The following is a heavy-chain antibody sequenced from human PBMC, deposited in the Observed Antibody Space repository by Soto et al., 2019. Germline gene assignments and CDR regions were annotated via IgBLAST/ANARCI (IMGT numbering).Heavy chain of an antibody. CDR1: GGSISSSNW. V-gene: IGHV4-4*02. CDR2: IYHSGST. D-gene: IGHD6-19*01. CDR3: ARTIAVAGTRNYYGMDV. J-gene: IGHJ6*02. Sequence: SETLSLTCAVSGGSISSSNWWSWVRQPPGKGLEWIGEIYHSGSTNYNPSLKSRVTISVDKSKNQFSLKLSSVTAADTAVYYCARTIAVAGTRNYYGMDVWGQGTTVTVSS.